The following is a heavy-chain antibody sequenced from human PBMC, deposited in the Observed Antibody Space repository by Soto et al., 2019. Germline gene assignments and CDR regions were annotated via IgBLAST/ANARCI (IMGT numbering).Heavy chain of an antibody. J-gene: IGHJ5*02. Sequence: ASVKVSCKASGYTFTSYGISWVRQAPGQGREGMGWISAYNGNTNYAQKLQGRVTMTTDTSTSTAYLELRSLRSDDTAVYYCARDRGYCSSTSCTGSGWFDPWGQGTLVTVSS. V-gene: IGHV1-18*04. CDR1: GYTFTSYG. CDR2: ISAYNGNT. D-gene: IGHD2-2*01. CDR3: ARDRGYCSSTSCTGSGWFDP.